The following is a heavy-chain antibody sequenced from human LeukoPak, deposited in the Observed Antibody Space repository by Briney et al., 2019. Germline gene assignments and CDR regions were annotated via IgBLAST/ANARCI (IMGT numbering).Heavy chain of an antibody. CDR3: AKGGSYYTSSWFVP. Sequence: GGSLRPSCAASAFTVSTYPMSWVRQAPEKGLEWVSAISGVSGSTFYADSVKGRFTISRDNSKNTLCLEVNSLRAEDTAVYYCAKGGSYYTSSWFVPWGQGTLVTVSS. CDR1: AFTVSTYP. D-gene: IGHD3-10*01. V-gene: IGHV3-23*01. J-gene: IGHJ5*02. CDR2: ISGVSGST.